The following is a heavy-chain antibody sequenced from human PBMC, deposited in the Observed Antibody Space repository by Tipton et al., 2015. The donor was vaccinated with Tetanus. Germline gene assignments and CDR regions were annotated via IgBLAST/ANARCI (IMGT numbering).Heavy chain of an antibody. Sequence: SLRLSCAASGFTFSRYDMHWVRQATGKSPEWVSAIGTTGDTYYPVSVKGRFTISREDATNSLYLQLNSLRAGDTAVYYCARGSLDSRPEPREDLDLWGQGTKVTVPS. J-gene: IGHJ3*01. CDR2: IGTTGDT. D-gene: IGHD1-14*01. V-gene: IGHV3-13*01. CDR3: ARGSLDSRPEPREDLDL. CDR1: GFTFSRYD.